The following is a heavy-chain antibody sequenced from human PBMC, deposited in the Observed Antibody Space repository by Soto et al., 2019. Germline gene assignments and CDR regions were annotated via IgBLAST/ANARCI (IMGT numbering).Heavy chain of an antibody. CDR3: ARGALINYDTPPSHWFDP. J-gene: IGHJ5*02. CDR1: GGSFSGYY. V-gene: IGHV4-34*01. CDR2: INHSGST. D-gene: IGHD3-22*01. Sequence: PSETLSLTCAVYGGSFSGYYWSWIRQPPGKGLEWIGEINHSGSTNYNPSLKSRVTISVDTSKNQFSLKLSSVTAADTAVYYCARGALINYDTPPSHWFDPWGQGTLVTVSS.